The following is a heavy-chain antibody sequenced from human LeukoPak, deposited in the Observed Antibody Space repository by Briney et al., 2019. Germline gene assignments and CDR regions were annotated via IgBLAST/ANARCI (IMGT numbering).Heavy chain of an antibody. CDR1: GFTFSSYA. Sequence: PGGSLRLSCAASGFTFSSYAMSWVRQAPGKGLEWVSAFSGTGGSTYYADSVKGRFTISRDNSKNTVHLQMNSLGAEDTAVYYCAKATYYYGSGSYIGIRYYFDYWGQGTLVTVSS. J-gene: IGHJ4*02. D-gene: IGHD3-10*01. CDR2: FSGTGGST. V-gene: IGHV3-23*01. CDR3: AKATYYYGSGSYIGIRYYFDY.